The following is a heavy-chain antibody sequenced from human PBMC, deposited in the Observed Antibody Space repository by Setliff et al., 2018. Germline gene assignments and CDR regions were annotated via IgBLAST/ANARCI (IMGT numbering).Heavy chain of an antibody. Sequence: PGGSLRLSCAASGFTFDDYTMHWVRQAPGKGLEWVSLISWDGGSTYYADSVKGRFTISRDNAKNSLYLQMNSLRAEDTAVYYCARGVIAAAGIDYWGQGTLVTVSS. CDR3: ARGVIAAAGIDY. CDR1: GFTFDDYT. CDR2: ISWDGGST. J-gene: IGHJ4*02. V-gene: IGHV3-43*01. D-gene: IGHD6-13*01.